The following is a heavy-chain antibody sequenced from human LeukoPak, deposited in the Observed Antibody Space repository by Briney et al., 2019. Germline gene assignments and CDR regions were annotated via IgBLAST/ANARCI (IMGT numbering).Heavy chain of an antibody. V-gene: IGHV3-73*01. CDR1: GFTFSRSS. J-gene: IGHJ4*02. D-gene: IGHD3-3*01. CDR2: IRGKPNSYAT. Sequence: GGSLRLSCAVSGFTFSRSSLQWVRQASGKWLEWLGRIRGKPNSYATAYAASVKSRFTISRDDSKNTAYLQMNSLKTEDTAVYYCTSNDLWSTYWGPRTLVTVSS. CDR3: TSNDLWSTY.